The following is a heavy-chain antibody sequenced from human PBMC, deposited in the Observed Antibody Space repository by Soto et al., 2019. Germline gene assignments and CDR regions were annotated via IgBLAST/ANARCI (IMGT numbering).Heavy chain of an antibody. CDR1: GYTFTGYY. CDR3: ASSPSRSGEYYYYYGMDV. CDR2: INPNSGGT. D-gene: IGHD2-15*01. V-gene: IGHV1-2*04. Sequence: QVQLVQSGAEVKKPGASVKVSCKASGYTFTGYYMHWVRQAPGQGLEWMGWINPNSGGTNYAQKFQGWVTMTRETSISTAYMELSRLRSDDTAVYYCASSPSRSGEYYYYYGMDVWGQGTTVTVSS. J-gene: IGHJ6*02.